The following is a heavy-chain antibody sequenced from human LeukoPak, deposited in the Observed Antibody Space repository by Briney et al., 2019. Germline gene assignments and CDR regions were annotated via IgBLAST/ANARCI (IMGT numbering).Heavy chain of an antibody. CDR2: INHRGST. Sequence: PSETLSLTCAVYGGSFSFYYWSWIRQPPGKGLEWIGEINHRGSTNYSPSLKSRVTISVDTSQNQFSLKLSSVTAADTAVYYCAREGDYYDTSGTLDYWGQGTLVTVSS. J-gene: IGHJ4*02. V-gene: IGHV4-34*01. CDR1: GGSFSFYY. D-gene: IGHD3-22*01. CDR3: AREGDYYDTSGTLDY.